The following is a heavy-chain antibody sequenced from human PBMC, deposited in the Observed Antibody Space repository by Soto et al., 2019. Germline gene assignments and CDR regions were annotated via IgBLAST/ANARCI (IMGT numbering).Heavy chain of an antibody. J-gene: IGHJ6*02. Sequence: SVKVSCKASAGTLSSYSISWVRQAPGQGLEWMGGIIPIFGTANYAQKFQGRVTITADESTSTAYMELISVTAADTAVYYCARDRSFWSGYHATPYYYYGMDVWGQGTTVTVSS. V-gene: IGHV1-69*13. D-gene: IGHD3-3*01. CDR2: IIPIFGTA. CDR1: AGTLSSYS. CDR3: ARDRSFWSGYHATPYYYYGMDV.